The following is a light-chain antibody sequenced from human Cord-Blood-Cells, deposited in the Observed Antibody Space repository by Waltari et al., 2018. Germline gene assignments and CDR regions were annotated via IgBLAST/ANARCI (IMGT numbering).Light chain of an antibody. Sequence: DIQMTQSPSSLSASVGDRVTITCRARQSISNYLNWYQQKPGKAPKLLIYAASSLQSGVPSRFSGSGSGTDFTLTISSLQPEDFATYYCQQSYSTPLFTFGPGTKVDIK. CDR2: AAS. CDR3: QQSYSTPLFT. CDR1: QSISNY. V-gene: IGKV1-39*01. J-gene: IGKJ3*01.